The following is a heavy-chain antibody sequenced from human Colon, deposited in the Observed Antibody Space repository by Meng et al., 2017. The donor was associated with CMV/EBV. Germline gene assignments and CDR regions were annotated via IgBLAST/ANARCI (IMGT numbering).Heavy chain of an antibody. CDR2: MSTLNGNT. D-gene: IGHD1-14*01. J-gene: IGHJ6*02. Sequence: ASVKVSCKASGYPFTNFGISWVRQAPGQGLEWMGWMSTLNGNTYYAQKFKGRVTMTRDTFTETAYMDLTSLRSDDTAVYYCARETRRKEEDYYFGMDVWGLGTTVTVSS. CDR1: GYPFTNFG. CDR3: ARETRRKEEDYYFGMDV. V-gene: IGHV1-18*01.